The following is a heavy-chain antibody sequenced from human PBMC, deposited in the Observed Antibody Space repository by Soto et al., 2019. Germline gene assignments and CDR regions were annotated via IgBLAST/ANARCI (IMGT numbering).Heavy chain of an antibody. CDR2: IYGSGRGI. D-gene: IGHD3-22*01. V-gene: IGHV3-23*05. CDR1: GLPHSSFA. Sequence: HPGGSLRLSCTASGLPHSSFAMMWVRQAPGKGLECVSGIYGSGRGIEYADSVKGRFTVSRDNAKNSLFLEMTILRDEDTAVYYCARGGSAERQTDGDSYHYYPMDVWGQGTTVTVSS. CDR3: ARGGSAERQTDGDSYHYYPMDV. J-gene: IGHJ6*02.